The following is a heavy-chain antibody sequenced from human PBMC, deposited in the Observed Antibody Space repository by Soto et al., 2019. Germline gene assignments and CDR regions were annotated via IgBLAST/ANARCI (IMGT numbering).Heavy chain of an antibody. CDR2: INIGIGNT. CDR1: GYAFSSYA. J-gene: IGHJ6*02. CDR3: ARDGGDCGYRLIYYYYIGMDV. D-gene: IGHD2-21*02. Sequence: QVQLLQSGAEEKKPGASVKVSCKASGYAFSSYAMHWVRQAPGQRLEGMGWINIGIGNTKYSQNFQDRSTISRDTSANTVYMELSSLRSGDTAVYYCARDGGDCGYRLIYYYYIGMDVWGQGTTVSVSS. V-gene: IGHV1-3*05.